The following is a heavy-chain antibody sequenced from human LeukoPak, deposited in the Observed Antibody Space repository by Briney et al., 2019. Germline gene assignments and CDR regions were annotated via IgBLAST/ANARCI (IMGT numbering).Heavy chain of an antibody. V-gene: IGHV1-18*01. CDR3: ARGAIPFYYYSMDV. D-gene: IGHD2-21*01. CDR1: GYTFTSYG. CDR2: ISTFNGNA. J-gene: IGHJ6*03. Sequence: ASVKVSCKASGYTFTSYGISWVRQAPGQGLEWMGWISTFNGNANYAQNLQGRITMTTDRSTSTAYMELRSLRSDDTAVYYCARGAIPFYYYSMDVWGRGTTVTVSS.